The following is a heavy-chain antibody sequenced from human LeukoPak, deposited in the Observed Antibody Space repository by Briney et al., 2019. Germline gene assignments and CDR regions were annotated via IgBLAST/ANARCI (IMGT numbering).Heavy chain of an antibody. V-gene: IGHV3-23*01. D-gene: IGHD5-18*01. CDR2: IIGSVGST. CDR3: AKDPRGYSYGFDGEFDY. J-gene: IGHJ4*02. CDR1: GFTFSSYA. Sequence: GGSLRLSCAASGFTFSSYAMSWVRQAPGKGLEWVSAIIGSVGSTYYADSVKGRFTISRDNSKNTLYLQMNSLRAEDTAVYYCAKDPRGYSYGFDGEFDYWGQGTLVTVSS.